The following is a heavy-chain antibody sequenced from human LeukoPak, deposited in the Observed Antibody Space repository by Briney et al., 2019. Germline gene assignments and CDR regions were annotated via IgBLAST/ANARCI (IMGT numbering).Heavy chain of an antibody. CDR3: AKGGIRDSSGYYSAILDY. CDR2: IWYDGSNK. V-gene: IGHV3-33*06. CDR1: GFTFSSHG. J-gene: IGHJ4*02. D-gene: IGHD3-22*01. Sequence: PGRSLRLSCAASGFTFSSHGMHWVRQAPGKGLEWVAVIWYDGSNKYYADSVKGRFTISRDNSKNTLYLQMNSLRAEDTAVYYCAKGGIRDSSGYYSAILDYWGQGTLVTVSS.